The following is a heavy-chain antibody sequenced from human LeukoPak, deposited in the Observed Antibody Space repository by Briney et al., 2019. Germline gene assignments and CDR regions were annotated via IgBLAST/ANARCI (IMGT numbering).Heavy chain of an antibody. CDR1: GYTFTSYG. CDR3: ARPVVSGNFDY. Sequence: GASVKVSCKASGYTFTSYGISWVRQAPGQGLEWMGWISGYSGNTKYAQKLQGRVTMTTDTSTTTAYMELRSLRSDDTAVYYCARPVVSGNFDYWGQETLVTVSS. V-gene: IGHV1-18*01. D-gene: IGHD5/OR15-5a*01. J-gene: IGHJ4*02. CDR2: ISGYSGNT.